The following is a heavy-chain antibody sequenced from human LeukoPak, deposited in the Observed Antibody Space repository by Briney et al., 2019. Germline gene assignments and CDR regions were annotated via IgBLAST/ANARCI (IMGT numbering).Heavy chain of an antibody. Sequence: GESLQISCQGSGYSFTSYWIAWVRQLPGKGLEWMGIIYPGDSTTRYSPSFQGQVTISADKSISTAYLQWSSLKASDTAMYYCARRSTGWYYFDYWGQGTLLTVSS. J-gene: IGHJ4*02. CDR2: IYPGDSTT. CDR3: ARRSTGWYYFDY. CDR1: GYSFTSYW. D-gene: IGHD6-19*01. V-gene: IGHV5-51*01.